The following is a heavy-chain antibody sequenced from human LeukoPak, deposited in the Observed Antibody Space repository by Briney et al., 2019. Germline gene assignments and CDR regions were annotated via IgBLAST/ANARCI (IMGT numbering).Heavy chain of an antibody. CDR3: ASHYCSSTSCRIDY. D-gene: IGHD2-2*01. CDR1: GGTFSSYA. J-gene: IGHJ4*02. V-gene: IGHV1-69*01. Sequence: SVKVSCKASGGTFSSYAISWVRQAPGQGLEWMGGIIPIFGTANYAQKFQGRVTITADESTSTAYMELSSLRSEDTAVYYCASHYCSSTSCRIDYWGQGTLVTVSS. CDR2: IIPIFGTA.